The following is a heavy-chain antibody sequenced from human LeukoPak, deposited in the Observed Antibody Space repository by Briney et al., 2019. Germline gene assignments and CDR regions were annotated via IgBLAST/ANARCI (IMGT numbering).Heavy chain of an antibody. CDR2: INSSSGYI. V-gene: IGHV3-21*01. CDR1: GFTFRNYN. J-gene: IGHJ4*02. CDR3: AKVLSKGGGYYLTDY. Sequence: GGSLRLSCAASGFTFRNYNMNWVRQAPGKGLEWVSSINSSSGYIYYADSVKGRFTISRDNAKNSLYLQMNSLRAEDTAVYYCAKVLSKGGGYYLTDYWGQGTLVTVSS. D-gene: IGHD3-22*01.